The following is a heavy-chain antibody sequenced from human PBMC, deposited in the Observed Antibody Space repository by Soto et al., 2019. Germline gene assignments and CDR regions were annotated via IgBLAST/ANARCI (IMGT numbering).Heavy chain of an antibody. V-gene: IGHV1-18*01. Sequence: ASVKVSCKASGYTFTNYGISWVRQAPGQGLDLMGWMSAHNGHTEYAQKFQGRVTRSTDTSTTTAHMELRSLRSDDTAVYSCTSGYYDVRNGYYQDFDTSGQGTLVTVSS. CDR1: GYTFTNYG. CDR2: MSAHNGHT. D-gene: IGHD3-3*01. CDR3: TSGYYDVRNGYYQDFDT. J-gene: IGHJ5*02.